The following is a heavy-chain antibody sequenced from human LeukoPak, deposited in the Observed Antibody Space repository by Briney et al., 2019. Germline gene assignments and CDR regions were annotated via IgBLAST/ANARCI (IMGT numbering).Heavy chain of an antibody. CDR3: AKAVLRYFDWSINPVDY. CDR2: ISWNSGSI. D-gene: IGHD3-9*01. J-gene: IGHJ4*02. CDR1: GFTFDDYA. V-gene: IGHV3-9*01. Sequence: GGSLRLSCVASGFTFDDYAMDWVRQAPGKGLEWVSGISWNSGSIGYADSVKGRFTISRDNAKNSLYLQMNSLRAEDTALYYCAKAVLRYFDWSINPVDYWGQGTLVTVSS.